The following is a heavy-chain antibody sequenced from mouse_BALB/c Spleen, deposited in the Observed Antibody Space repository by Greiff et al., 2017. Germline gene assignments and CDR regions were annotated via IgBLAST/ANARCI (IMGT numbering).Heavy chain of an antibody. CDR3: ARCPSSTMITHYAMDY. CDR2: IYPYNGGT. Sequence: DVHLVESGPELVKPGASVKISCKASGYTFTDYNMHWVKQSHGKSLEWIGYIYPYNGGTGYNQKFKSKATLTVDNSSSTAYMELRSLTSEDSAVYYCARCPSSTMITHYAMDYWGQGTSVTVSS. J-gene: IGHJ4*01. V-gene: IGHV1S29*02. CDR1: GYTFTDYN. D-gene: IGHD2-4*01.